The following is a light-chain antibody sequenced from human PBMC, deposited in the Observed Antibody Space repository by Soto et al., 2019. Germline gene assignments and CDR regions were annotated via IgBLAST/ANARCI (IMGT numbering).Light chain of an antibody. CDR1: QDISNY. CDR2: DAS. V-gene: IGKV1-33*01. CDR3: QQYDNLPRFT. J-gene: IGKJ3*01. Sequence: DIQMTQSPSSLSASVGDRVTITCQASQDISNYLNWYQQKPGKAPKLLIYDASNLETAVPSRFSGSGSGTDFTFTISSLQPEDIATYYCQQYDNLPRFTFGPGTKVDIK.